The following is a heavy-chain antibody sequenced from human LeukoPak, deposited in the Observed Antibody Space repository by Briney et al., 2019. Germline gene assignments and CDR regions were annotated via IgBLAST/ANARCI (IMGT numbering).Heavy chain of an antibody. V-gene: IGHV3-74*01. Sequence: GGSLRLSCAVSGFTFSSYWMHWVRQAPGKGLVWVSRIDRDGSRINYADSVKGRFTISRDNGKNTLFLQMNSLRAEDAAVYYCVRGNDYGGPRYWGQGTLVTVSS. CDR3: VRGNDYGGPRY. J-gene: IGHJ4*02. D-gene: IGHD4-23*01. CDR2: IDRDGSRI. CDR1: GFTFSSYW.